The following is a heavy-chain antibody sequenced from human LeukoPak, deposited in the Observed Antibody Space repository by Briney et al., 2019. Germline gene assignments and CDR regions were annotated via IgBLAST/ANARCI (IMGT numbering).Heavy chain of an antibody. Sequence: PGGSLRLSCAASGFTFSSYEMNWVRQAPGKGLEWVSYISSSGSTIYYADSVKGRFTISRDNAKNSLYLQMHSLRVEDTAVYYCARDLNWETYWGQGTLVSVSS. J-gene: IGHJ4*02. CDR1: GFTFSSYE. D-gene: IGHD7-27*01. CDR3: ARDLNWETY. V-gene: IGHV3-48*03. CDR2: ISSSGSTI.